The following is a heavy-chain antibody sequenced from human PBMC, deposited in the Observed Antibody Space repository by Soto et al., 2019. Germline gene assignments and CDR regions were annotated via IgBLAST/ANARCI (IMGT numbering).Heavy chain of an antibody. V-gene: IGHV4-59*01. CDR3: ASSTPRLAAAGFVY. Sequence: SETLSLTCTVSGGSISSFYWSWIRQPPGKGLEWIGYIYNSGSTNYNPSLKSRVTISVDTSKNQFSLKLSSVTAADTAVYYCASSTPRLAAAGFVYWGQGTLVTVSS. CDR2: IYNSGST. D-gene: IGHD6-13*01. CDR1: GGSISSFY. J-gene: IGHJ4*02.